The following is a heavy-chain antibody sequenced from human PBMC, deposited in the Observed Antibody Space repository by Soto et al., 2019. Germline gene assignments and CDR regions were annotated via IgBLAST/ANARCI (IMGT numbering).Heavy chain of an antibody. J-gene: IGHJ6*02. CDR2: ISSSGSTI. Sequence: GGSLRLSCAASGFTFSSYEMNWVRQAPGKGLEWVSYISSSGSTIYYADSVKGRFTISRDNAKNSLYLQMNSLRAEDTAVYYCARDSTIFGVVKNGMDVWGQGTTVTVSS. CDR1: GFTFSSYE. CDR3: ARDSTIFGVVKNGMDV. D-gene: IGHD3-3*01. V-gene: IGHV3-48*03.